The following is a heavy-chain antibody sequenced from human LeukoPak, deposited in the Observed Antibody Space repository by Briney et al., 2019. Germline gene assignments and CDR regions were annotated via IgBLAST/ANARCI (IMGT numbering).Heavy chain of an antibody. D-gene: IGHD3-16*02. CDR2: IYTSGST. V-gene: IGHV4-4*07. CDR1: GGSISSYY. Sequence: SETLSLTCTVSGGSISSYYWSWIRQPAGKGLEWIGRIYTSGSTNYNPSLKSRVTMSVDTSKNQFSPKLSSVTAADTAVYYCARDDRGYYDYVWGSYRPTDAFDIWGQGTMVTVSS. J-gene: IGHJ3*02. CDR3: ARDDRGYYDYVWGSYRPTDAFDI.